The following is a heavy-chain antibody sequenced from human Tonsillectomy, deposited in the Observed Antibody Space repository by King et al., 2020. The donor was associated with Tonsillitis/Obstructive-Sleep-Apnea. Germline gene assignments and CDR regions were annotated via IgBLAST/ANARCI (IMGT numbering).Heavy chain of an antibody. CDR1: GYSFTTYW. CDR3: ARGGIHCTIXSCXPDQ. Sequence: QLVQSGAEVKKPGESLKISCKGFGYSFTTYWIGWVRQMPGKGLEWMGVIYPGDXDTRYSPSFKGQVTISADKSLNTAYLQWTSLKASDTAMYYCARGGIHCTIXSCXPDQWGQGTLVXXXS. J-gene: IGHJ4*02. CDR2: IYPGDXDT. V-gene: IGHV5-51*01. D-gene: IGHD2-2*01.